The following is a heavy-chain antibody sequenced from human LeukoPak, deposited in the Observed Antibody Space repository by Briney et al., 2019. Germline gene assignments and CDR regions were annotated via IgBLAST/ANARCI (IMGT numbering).Heavy chain of an antibody. CDR2: ISGSGGST. Sequence: GGSLRLSRAASGFTFSSYAMSWVRQAPGRGLEWVSAISGSGGSTYYADSVKGRFTISRDNSKNTLYLQMNSLRTEDTAVYYCAKGEGSSWKPGYFDEGGQGTLVTVS. CDR1: GFTFSSYA. V-gene: IGHV3-23*01. D-gene: IGHD6-13*01. J-gene: IGHJ4*02. CDR3: AKGEGSSWKPGYFDE.